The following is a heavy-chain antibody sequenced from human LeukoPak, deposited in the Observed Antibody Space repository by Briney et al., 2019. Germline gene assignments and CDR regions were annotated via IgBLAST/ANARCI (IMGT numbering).Heavy chain of an antibody. Sequence: ASVKVSCKASGYTFTNYGISWVRRAPGQGLEYMGWISAYNGNTNYAQNLQGRVTMTTETSTSTAYMELRSLRSDDTAVYYCARDDWQEVATSYYYYYYGMDVWGQGTTVTVSS. V-gene: IGHV1-18*01. CDR1: GYTFTNYG. D-gene: IGHD5-24*01. J-gene: IGHJ6*02. CDR2: ISAYNGNT. CDR3: ARDDWQEVATSYYYYYYGMDV.